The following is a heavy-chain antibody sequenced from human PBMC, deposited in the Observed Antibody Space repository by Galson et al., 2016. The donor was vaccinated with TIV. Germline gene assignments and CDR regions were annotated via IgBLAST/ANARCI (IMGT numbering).Heavy chain of an antibody. D-gene: IGHD3-9*01. Sequence: SVKVSCKASGYSFITDDINWVRQATGQGLEWMGRVNPMSGDTVYAQKFHGRVTMTRNMSISTAYMDLSSLTFDDPAVYYCARKRYFEGVVDPWGQGTLVAVSS. J-gene: IGHJ5*02. CDR1: GYSFITDD. CDR2: VNPMSGDT. V-gene: IGHV1-8*01. CDR3: ARKRYFEGVVDP.